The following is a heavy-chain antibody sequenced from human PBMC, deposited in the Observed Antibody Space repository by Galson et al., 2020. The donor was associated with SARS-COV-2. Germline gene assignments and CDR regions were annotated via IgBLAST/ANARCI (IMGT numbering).Heavy chain of an antibody. D-gene: IGHD2-15*01. CDR2: IYSGGST. V-gene: IGHV3-66*04. CDR1: GFTVSSNY. Sequence: GESLKISCAASGFTVSSNYMSWVRQAPGKGLEWVSVIYSGGSTYYADSVKGRFTISRDNSKNTLYLQMNSLRAEDTAVYYCATRQAVAAIIYYYYGMDVWGQGTTVTVSS. CDR3: ATRQAVAAIIYYYYGMDV. J-gene: IGHJ6*02.